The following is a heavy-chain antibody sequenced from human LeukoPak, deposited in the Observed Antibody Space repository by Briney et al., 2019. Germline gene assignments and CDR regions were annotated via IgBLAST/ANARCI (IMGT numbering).Heavy chain of an antibody. D-gene: IGHD2-15*01. CDR1: GGSISSSSYY. J-gene: IGHJ6*03. Sequence: PSETLSLTCTVSGGSISSSSYYWAWIRQPPGKGLEWIGSNSGSTYYNPSLQSRVTISIDTSKNQFSLKLRFVTAADTAVYYCARVRCSGGSCPYYYYYYMDVWGKGTTVTVSS. V-gene: IGHV4-39*07. CDR2: NSGST. CDR3: ARVRCSGGSCPYYYYYYMDV.